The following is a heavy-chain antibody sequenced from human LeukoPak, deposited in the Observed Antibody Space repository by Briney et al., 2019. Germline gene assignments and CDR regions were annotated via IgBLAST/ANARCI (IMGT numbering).Heavy chain of an antibody. D-gene: IGHD3-3*01. CDR3: ARGGRRITIFGVAAMAYYFDY. V-gene: IGHV1-8*03. Sequence: ASVKVSCKASGYTFTSYDINWVRQATGRGLEWMGWMNPNSGNTGYAQKFQGRVTITRNTSISTAYMELSSLRSEDTAVYYCARGGRRITIFGVAAMAYYFDYWGQGTLVTVSS. CDR2: MNPNSGNT. J-gene: IGHJ4*02. CDR1: GYTFTSYD.